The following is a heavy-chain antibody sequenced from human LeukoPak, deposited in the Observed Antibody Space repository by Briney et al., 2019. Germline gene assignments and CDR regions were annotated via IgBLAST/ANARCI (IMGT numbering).Heavy chain of an antibody. D-gene: IGHD2-2*01. CDR3: AKAHCSPTSCSRIDY. CDR1: GLTFSTCA. J-gene: IGHJ4*02. Sequence: GRSLRLSCAASGLTFSTCAMGWVRQAPGKGLGWVSAISGSGGSTFYADSVKGRFTISRDNSKNTVYLQMSGLRAEDTALYYCAKAHCSPTSCSRIDYWGQGTLVTVSS. V-gene: IGHV3-23*01. CDR2: ISGSGGST.